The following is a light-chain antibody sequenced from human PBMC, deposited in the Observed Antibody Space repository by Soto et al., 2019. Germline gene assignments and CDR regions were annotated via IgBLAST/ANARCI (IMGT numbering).Light chain of an antibody. Sequence: QSVLTQPPSVSGAPGQRVTISCTGSSSNIGAGYNVHWYQQLPGTAPKLLIYGNSNRPSGVPDRFSGSTSGTSASLAITGVEDEGEADYYWQSWDSGLGGWVFGGGTKLAVL. CDR1: SSNIGAGYN. CDR2: GNS. V-gene: IGLV1-40*01. J-gene: IGLJ3*02. CDR3: QSWDSGLGGWV.